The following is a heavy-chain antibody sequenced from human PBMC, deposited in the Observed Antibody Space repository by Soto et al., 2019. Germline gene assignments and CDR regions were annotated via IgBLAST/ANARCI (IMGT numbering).Heavy chain of an antibody. J-gene: IGHJ5*02. Sequence: QITLKESGPALVNPTQTLTLTCTFSGFSISTSRVCVGWLRQPPGKALEWLAVIYWDDDKRYSPSLKSRLTVTKDTSKNQVFLTMTNMDPVDTATYFCAHRRPWSSDWNSGWFDPWGQGTLVTVSS. V-gene: IGHV2-5*02. CDR3: AHRRPWSSDWNSGWFDP. CDR1: GFSISTSRVC. D-gene: IGHD1-1*01. CDR2: IYWDDDK.